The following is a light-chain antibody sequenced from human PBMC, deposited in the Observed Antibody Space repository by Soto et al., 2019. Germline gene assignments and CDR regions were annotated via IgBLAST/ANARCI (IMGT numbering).Light chain of an antibody. CDR2: DAS. Sequence: DIQMTQSPSSLSASVGDRVTITCQASQDISNYLNWYQQKLGKAPKLLIYDASNLETGVPSRFSGSGSGTEFTLTISSLQPDDFATYYCQQYNSYSPTFGQGTKVEIK. CDR3: QQYNSYSPT. J-gene: IGKJ1*01. CDR1: QDISNY. V-gene: IGKV1-33*01.